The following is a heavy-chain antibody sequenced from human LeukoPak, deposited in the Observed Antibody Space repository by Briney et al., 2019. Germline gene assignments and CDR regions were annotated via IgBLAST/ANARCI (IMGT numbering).Heavy chain of an antibody. D-gene: IGHD5-18*01. Sequence: SETLSLTCTVTGDSINTKSYYWGWIRQPPGKGLEWIGSIYYSGNTYYNPSLKSRVTLSIDTSKNQFSLRLSSVTAADTAVYYCARHSYGTFDYWGQGTLVTVSS. CDR3: ARHSYGTFDY. V-gene: IGHV4-39*01. CDR2: IYYSGNT. CDR1: GDSINTKSYY. J-gene: IGHJ4*02.